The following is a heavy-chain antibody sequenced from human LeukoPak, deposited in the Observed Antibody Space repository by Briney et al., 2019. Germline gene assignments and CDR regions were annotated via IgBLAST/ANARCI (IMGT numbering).Heavy chain of an antibody. CDR3: ATNRRGPGAFDI. Sequence: ASVKVSCKVSGYTLTELSMHWVRQAPGKGLEWMGGFDPEDGETIYAQKFQGRVTMTEDTSTDTAYMELSSLRSEDTAVYYCATNRRGPGAFDIWGQGTMVTVSS. V-gene: IGHV1-24*01. J-gene: IGHJ3*02. CDR2: FDPEDGET. D-gene: IGHD2/OR15-2a*01. CDR1: GYTLTELS.